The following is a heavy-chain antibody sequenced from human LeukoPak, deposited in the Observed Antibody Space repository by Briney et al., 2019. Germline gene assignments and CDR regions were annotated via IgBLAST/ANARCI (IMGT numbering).Heavy chain of an antibody. J-gene: IGHJ3*02. CDR3: ASIAVGEFAFDI. V-gene: IGHV3-23*01. D-gene: IGHD6-19*01. CDR1: GFTFSSYA. Sequence: GGSLRLSCAASGFTFSSYAMSWVRQAPGKGLEWVSTINTSGGSTYYADSVRGRFTISRDNSKNTLYLQMNSLRAEDTAVYYCASIAVGEFAFDIWGQGTMVTVSS. CDR2: INTSGGST.